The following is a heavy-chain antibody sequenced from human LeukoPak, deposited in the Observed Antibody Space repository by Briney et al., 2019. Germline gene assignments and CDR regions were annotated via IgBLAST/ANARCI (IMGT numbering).Heavy chain of an antibody. CDR3: ARDGSSRIAATS. Sequence: ASVKVSCKASGYTFTSYYMHWVRQAPGQGLGWMGIINPSGGSSSYAQKFQGRVTMTRDTSTNTVYMELSSLRSEDTAVYYCARDGSSRIAATSWGQGTLVTVSS. CDR2: INPSGGSS. CDR1: GYTFTSYY. D-gene: IGHD6-13*01. V-gene: IGHV1-46*01. J-gene: IGHJ4*02.